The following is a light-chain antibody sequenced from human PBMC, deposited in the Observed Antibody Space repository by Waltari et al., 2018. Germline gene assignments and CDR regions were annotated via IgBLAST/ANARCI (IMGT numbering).Light chain of an antibody. CDR1: QSVSTY. J-gene: IGKJ4*01. Sequence: IVLTEFRAILSLSPGVRETLSCRASQSVSTYLAWYQQKPGQAPRLLIYDASNRATGIPARFSGSGSGTDFTLTISCLEPEDFAVYYCQQRSNWLTFGGGTKVEIK. V-gene: IGKV3-11*01. CDR2: DAS. CDR3: QQRSNWLT.